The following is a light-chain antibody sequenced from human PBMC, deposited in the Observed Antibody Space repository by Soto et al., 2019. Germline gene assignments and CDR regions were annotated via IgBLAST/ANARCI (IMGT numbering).Light chain of an antibody. CDR1: SSNIGSNT. V-gene: IGLV1-44*01. CDR2: SNN. Sequence: QSVLTQPPSASGTPGQRVTISCSGSSSNIGSNTVSWYQQLPGTAPKLLIYSNNRRPSGVPDRFSGSKSGTSASLAISGLQSEDEADYYCAAWDDSLNGVLFGGGTKLTVL. J-gene: IGLJ2*01. CDR3: AAWDDSLNGVL.